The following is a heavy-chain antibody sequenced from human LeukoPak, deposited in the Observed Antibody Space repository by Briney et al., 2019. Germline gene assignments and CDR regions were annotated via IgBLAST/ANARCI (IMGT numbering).Heavy chain of an antibody. Sequence: GASVEVSCKASGGTFSSYAISWVRQAPGQGLEWMGGIIPIFGTANYAQKFQGRVTITTDESTSTAYMELSSLRSEDTAVYYCAREDYGDFRLDYWGQGTLVTVSS. CDR2: IIPIFGTA. CDR3: AREDYGDFRLDY. V-gene: IGHV1-69*05. CDR1: GGTFSSYA. D-gene: IGHD4-17*01. J-gene: IGHJ4*02.